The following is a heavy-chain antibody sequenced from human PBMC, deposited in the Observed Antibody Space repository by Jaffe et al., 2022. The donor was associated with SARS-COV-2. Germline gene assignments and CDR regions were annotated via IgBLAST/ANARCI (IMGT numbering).Heavy chain of an antibody. J-gene: IGHJ6*02. D-gene: IGHD3-3*01. V-gene: IGHV3-13*01. CDR2: IGTAGDT. Sequence: EVQLVESGGGLVQPGGSLRLSCAASGFTFSSYDMHWVRQATGKGLEWVSAIGTAGDTYYPGSVKGRFTISRENAKNSLYLQMNSLRAGDTAVYYCARGNRLEWLPDVWGQGTTVTVSS. CDR3: ARGNRLEWLPDV. CDR1: GFTFSSYD.